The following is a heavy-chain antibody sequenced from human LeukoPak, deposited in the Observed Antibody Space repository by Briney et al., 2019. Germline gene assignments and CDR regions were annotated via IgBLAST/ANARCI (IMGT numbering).Heavy chain of an antibody. CDR3: ARLVPHYYYGLDL. J-gene: IGHJ6*02. CDR2: IHHTGST. D-gene: IGHD2-8*02. Sequence: SETLSLTCTISGGSIRSGGYYWSWIRQHPGKGLEWIGYIHHTGSTYYNPPLKSRLTISVDTPKNQFSLRLSSVTAADTAVYYCARLVPHYYYGLDLWGQGTTVTVSS. CDR1: GGSIRSGGYY. V-gene: IGHV4-31*03.